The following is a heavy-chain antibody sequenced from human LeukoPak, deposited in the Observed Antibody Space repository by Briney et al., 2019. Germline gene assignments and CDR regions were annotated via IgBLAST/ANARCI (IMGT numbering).Heavy chain of an antibody. CDR2: IYYSGST. CDR3: AREGGYGIDY. Sequence: PSQTLSLTCTVSGGSISSGGYYWSWIRQHPGKGLEWIGYIYYSGSTYYNLSLKSRVTISVDTSKNQFSLKLSSVTAADTAVYYCAREGGYGIDYWGQGTLVTVSS. D-gene: IGHD3-22*01. CDR1: GGSISSGGYY. J-gene: IGHJ4*02. V-gene: IGHV4-31*03.